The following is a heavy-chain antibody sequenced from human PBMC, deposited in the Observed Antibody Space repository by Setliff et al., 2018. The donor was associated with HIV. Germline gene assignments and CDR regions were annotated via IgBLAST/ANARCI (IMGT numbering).Heavy chain of an antibody. D-gene: IGHD2-8*01. CDR2: IYSGGST. J-gene: IGHJ4*02. CDR1: GFTVSSNY. Sequence: GGSLRLSCAASGFTVSSNYMSWVRQAPGKGLEWVSVIYSGGSTYYADSVKGRFTISRDNSKNTQYLQMNSLRAEDTAVYYCARTEEWWRPFDYWGQGTLVTVSS. V-gene: IGHV3-66*02. CDR3: ARTEEWWRPFDY.